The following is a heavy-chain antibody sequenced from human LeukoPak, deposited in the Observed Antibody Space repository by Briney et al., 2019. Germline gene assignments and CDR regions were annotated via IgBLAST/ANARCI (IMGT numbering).Heavy chain of an antibody. D-gene: IGHD3-9*01. J-gene: IGHJ6*02. CDR3: ARRRGDYDILTGLYYYYGMDV. CDR2: IYYSGST. CDR1: GGSISSSSYY. V-gene: IGHV4-39*01. Sequence: SETLSLTCTVSGGSISSSSYYWGWIRQPPGKGLEWIGSIYYSGSTYYNPSLKSRVTISVDTSKNQFSLKLSSVTAADTAGYYCARRRGDYDILTGLYYYYGMDVWGQGTTVTVSS.